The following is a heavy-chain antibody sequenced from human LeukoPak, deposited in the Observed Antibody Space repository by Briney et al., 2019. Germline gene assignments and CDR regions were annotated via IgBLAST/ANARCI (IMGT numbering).Heavy chain of an antibody. J-gene: IGHJ3*02. CDR2: IKQDGSEK. Sequence: GGSLRLSCAASGFTFSSYWMSWVRQAPGQGLEWVANIKQDGSEKYYVDYVKGRFTISRDNSKNSLYLQMNSLRAEDTAVYYCARDGYNKDAFDIWGQGTMVTVSS. CDR1: GFTFSSYW. V-gene: IGHV3-7*01. D-gene: IGHD5-24*01. CDR3: ARDGYNKDAFDI.